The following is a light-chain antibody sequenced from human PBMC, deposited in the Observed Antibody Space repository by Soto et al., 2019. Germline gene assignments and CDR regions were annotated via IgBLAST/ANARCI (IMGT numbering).Light chain of an antibody. CDR2: AAS. J-gene: IGKJ4*01. V-gene: IGKV3-15*01. Sequence: EIVMTQSPATLSVSPGERATLSCRASQSVTTNLAWYQQKPGQAPRLLISAASIRATGIPARFSGSGSGTEFTLTISSLQSEDFAVHYCQQYNNWPRLTFGGGTKVDIK. CDR3: QQYNNWPRLT. CDR1: QSVTTN.